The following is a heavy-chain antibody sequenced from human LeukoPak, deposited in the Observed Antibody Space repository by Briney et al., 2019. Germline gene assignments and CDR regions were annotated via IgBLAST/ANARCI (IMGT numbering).Heavy chain of an antibody. Sequence: PGGSLRLSCAASGFAFSTYAMSWVRRTPGKGLEWVSGITGGGGTTYYADSVKGRFTISRDNSKNTLYLQMNSLRAEDTAVYYCAKDLRSSRWYYFEHWGQGTLVTVSS. V-gene: IGHV3-23*01. D-gene: IGHD6-13*01. CDR2: ITGGGGTT. CDR1: GFAFSTYA. CDR3: AKDLRSSRWYYFEH. J-gene: IGHJ4*02.